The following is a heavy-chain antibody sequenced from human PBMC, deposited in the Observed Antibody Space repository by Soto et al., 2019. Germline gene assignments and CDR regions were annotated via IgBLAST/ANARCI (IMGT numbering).Heavy chain of an antibody. CDR1: GYSFTSYW. CDR2: IYPGDSDT. D-gene: IGHD6-19*01. CDR3: ARRTXGDSSGWPNYYYYGMDV. V-gene: IGHV5-51*01. J-gene: IGHJ6*02. Sequence: GESLKISCKGSGYSFTSYWIGWVRQMPGKGLEWMGIIYPGDSDTRYSPSFQGQVTISADKSISTAYLQWSSLKASDTAMYYCARRTXGDSSGWPNYYYYGMDVWGQGTTVTVSS.